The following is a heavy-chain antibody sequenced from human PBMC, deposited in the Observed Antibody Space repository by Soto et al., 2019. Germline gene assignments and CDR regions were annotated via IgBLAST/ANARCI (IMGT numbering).Heavy chain of an antibody. D-gene: IGHD1-7*01. Sequence: GGSLRLSCATSGFTFSSYSMNWVRQAPGKGLEWVSSISSSSSYIYYADSVKGRFTISRDNAKNSLYLQMNSLRAEDTAVYYCARFGPTGTTPYWGQGTLVTVSS. CDR3: ARFGPTGTTPY. CDR1: GFTFSSYS. V-gene: IGHV3-21*01. J-gene: IGHJ4*02. CDR2: ISSSSSYI.